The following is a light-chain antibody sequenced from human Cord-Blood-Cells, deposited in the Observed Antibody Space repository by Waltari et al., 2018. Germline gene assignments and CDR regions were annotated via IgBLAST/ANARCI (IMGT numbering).Light chain of an antibody. CDR3: QQRSNWPIT. V-gene: IGKV3-11*01. CDR1: QSVSSY. Sequence: EIVLPQSPSTLSLSPGDRATLSCRASQSVSSYLAWYQQKPGQAPRLLIYDASNRATRIPARFSGSGSGTDFTLTISSLEPEDFAVYYCQQRSNWPITFGQGTRLEIK. CDR2: DAS. J-gene: IGKJ5*01.